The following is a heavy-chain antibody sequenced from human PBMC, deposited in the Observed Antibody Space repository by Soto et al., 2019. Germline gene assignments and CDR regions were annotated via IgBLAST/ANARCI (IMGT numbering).Heavy chain of an antibody. CDR1: GGTFSSYA. CDR2: IIPIFGTA. CDR3: ARGIAAAAFDY. Sequence: GASVKVSCKASGGTFSSYAISWVRQAPGQGLEWMGGIIPIFGTANYAQKFQGRVTITADESTGTAYMELSSLRSEDTAVYYCARGIAAAAFDYWGQGTLVTVSS. J-gene: IGHJ4*02. D-gene: IGHD6-13*01. V-gene: IGHV1-69*13.